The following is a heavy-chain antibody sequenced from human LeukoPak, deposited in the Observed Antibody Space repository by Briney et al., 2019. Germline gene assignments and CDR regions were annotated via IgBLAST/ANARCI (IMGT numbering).Heavy chain of an antibody. D-gene: IGHD3-3*01. J-gene: IGHJ4*02. CDR2: IKSKTDGGTT. CDR1: GFTFSNAW. Sequence: GGSLRLSCAASGFTFSNAWMSWVRQAPGKGLEWVGRIKSKTDGGTTDYAAPVKGRFTISRDDSKNTLYLQMNSLKTEDTAVYYCTTGITIFGVVIEGPTAVDYWGQGTLVTVSS. V-gene: IGHV3-15*01. CDR3: TTGITIFGVVIEGPTAVDY.